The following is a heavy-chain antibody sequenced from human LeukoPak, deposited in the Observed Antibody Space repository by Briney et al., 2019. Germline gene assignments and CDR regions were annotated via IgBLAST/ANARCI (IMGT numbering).Heavy chain of an antibody. D-gene: IGHD6-19*01. CDR3: ARGDAIAVAGTEVFDY. Sequence: SETLSLTCTVSGVSISSYYWSWIRQPPGKGLEWIGYIYYSGGTNYNPSLKSRVTISVDTSKNQFSPKLSSVTAAETAVYYCARGDAIAVAGTEVFDYWGQGTLVTVSS. CDR2: IYYSGGT. CDR1: GVSISSYY. V-gene: IGHV4-59*01. J-gene: IGHJ4*02.